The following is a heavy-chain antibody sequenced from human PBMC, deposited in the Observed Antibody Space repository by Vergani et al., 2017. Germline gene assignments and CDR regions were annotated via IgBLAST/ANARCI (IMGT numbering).Heavy chain of an antibody. V-gene: IGHV3-23*01. CDR3: VKDAGSYENFFDS. Sequence: EVQLLESGGSLKQPGGSVRLSCAASGFTFSTYAMHWVRQAPGKGLEWVSARTGCGGSTSYADSFKGRFIISRDNSRDTLYLQMNSLRPEDTATYYCVKDAGSYENFFDSWGQGTLVTVSS. CDR1: GFTFSTYA. J-gene: IGHJ4*02. D-gene: IGHD1-26*01. CDR2: RTGCGGST.